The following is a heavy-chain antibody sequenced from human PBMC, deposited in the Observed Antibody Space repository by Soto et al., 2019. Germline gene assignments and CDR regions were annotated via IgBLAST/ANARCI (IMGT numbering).Heavy chain of an antibody. CDR2: ISYDGSNK. Sequence: QVQLVESGGGVVQPGRSLRLSCAASGFTFSSYGMHWVRQAPGKGLEWVAVISYDGSNKYYADSVKGRFTISRDNSKNTLYLQMNSLRAEDTAVYYCAKDTVPIFGVITHFDYWGQGTLVTVSS. CDR3: AKDTVPIFGVITHFDY. V-gene: IGHV3-30*18. J-gene: IGHJ4*02. CDR1: GFTFSSYG. D-gene: IGHD3-3*02.